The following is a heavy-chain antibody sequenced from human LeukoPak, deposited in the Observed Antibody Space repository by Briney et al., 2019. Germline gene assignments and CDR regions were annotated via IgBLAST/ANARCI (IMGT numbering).Heavy chain of an antibody. CDR1: GGSISSGDYY. J-gene: IGHJ3*02. CDR3: ARADITIFGVVIPEEKFDI. CDR2: IYYSGST. D-gene: IGHD3-3*01. V-gene: IGHV4-61*08. Sequence: SQTLSLTCTVSGGSISSGDYYWSWIRQPPGKGLEWIGYIYYSGSTNYNPSLKSRVTISVDTSKNQFSLKLSSVTAADTAVYYCARADITIFGVVIPEEKFDIWGQGTMVTVSS.